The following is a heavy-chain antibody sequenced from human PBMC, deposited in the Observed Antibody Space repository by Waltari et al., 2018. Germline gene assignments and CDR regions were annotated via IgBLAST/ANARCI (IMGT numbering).Heavy chain of an antibody. D-gene: IGHD2-21*02. V-gene: IGHV1-18*04. CDR1: GYPFSCYG. Sequence: QIQLVQSGAEVKKPGASVEFSFKAAGYPFSCYGITWVRPAPGQGLERMGSISAYNGNTNYAQKVQGRVTMTTDTSTSTAQMELRSLTSDDTAVYYCARDDRSCGGDCYFLDHWGQGTLVTVSS. J-gene: IGHJ4*02. CDR3: ARDDRSCGGDCYFLDH. CDR2: ISAYNGNT.